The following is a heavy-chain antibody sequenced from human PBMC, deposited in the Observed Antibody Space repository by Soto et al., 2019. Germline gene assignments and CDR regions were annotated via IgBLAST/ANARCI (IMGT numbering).Heavy chain of an antibody. D-gene: IGHD6-19*01. J-gene: IGHJ4*02. V-gene: IGHV3-23*01. Sequence: GGSLRLSCAASGFTFSSYAMSGVRQAPGKGLEWVSAISGSGGSTYYADSVKGRFTISRDNSKNTLYLQMNSLRAEDTAVYYCAKVTDKIAVAGLFDYWGQGTLVTVSS. CDR2: ISGSGGST. CDR1: GFTFSSYA. CDR3: AKVTDKIAVAGLFDY.